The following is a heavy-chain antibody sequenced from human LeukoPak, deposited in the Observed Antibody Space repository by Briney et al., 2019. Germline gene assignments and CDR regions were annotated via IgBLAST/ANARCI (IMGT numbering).Heavy chain of an antibody. CDR2: IRSKAYGGTT. V-gene: IGHV3-49*03. CDR3: TRGKGLGPYYFDY. Sequence: GGSLRLSCTASGFTFGDYAMSWFRQAPGKGLEWVGFIRSKAYGGTTEYAASVKGRFTISRDDSKSIAYLQMNSLKTEDTAVYYCTRGKGLGPYYFDYWGQGTLVTVSS. CDR1: GFTFGDYA. J-gene: IGHJ4*02. D-gene: IGHD3-16*01.